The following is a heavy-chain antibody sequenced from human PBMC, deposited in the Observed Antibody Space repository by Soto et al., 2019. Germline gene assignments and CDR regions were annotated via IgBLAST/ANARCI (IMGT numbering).Heavy chain of an antibody. J-gene: IGHJ5*02. CDR3: ARGGGTTLAPLP. Sequence: QVQLLQSGAEVKKPGASVKVSCKASGYTFTGYFMHWVRQAPGEGLEWMGWINPNSGATKYAPKFQGRVTMTRDTSNRTAHLELSRLTSDDTAIYYCARGGGTTLAPLPWGQGTPVTVSS. CDR1: GYTFTGYF. V-gene: IGHV1-2*02. D-gene: IGHD3-16*01. CDR2: INPNSGAT.